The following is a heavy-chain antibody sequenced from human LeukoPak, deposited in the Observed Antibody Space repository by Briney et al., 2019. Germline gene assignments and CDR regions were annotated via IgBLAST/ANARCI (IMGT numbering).Heavy chain of an antibody. Sequence: GGSLRLSCAASGFTFSSYGMHWVRQAPGKGLEWVAVIWYDGSNKYYADSVKGRFTISRDNSKNTLYLQTNSLRAEDTAVYYCAREDVDTAMYDYWGQGTLVTVSS. CDR3: AREDVDTAMYDY. CDR1: GFTFSSYG. V-gene: IGHV3-33*01. D-gene: IGHD5-18*01. J-gene: IGHJ4*02. CDR2: IWYDGSNK.